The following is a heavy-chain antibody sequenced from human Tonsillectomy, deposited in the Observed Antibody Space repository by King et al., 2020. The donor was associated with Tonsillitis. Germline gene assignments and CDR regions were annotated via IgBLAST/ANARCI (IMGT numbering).Heavy chain of an antibody. CDR1: GFTFNSYT. Sequence: QLVQSGGGLVKPGGSLRLSCAASGFTFNSYTMNWVRQAPGKGLEWVSSIRTSSSYIYYADSVKGRFTISRDNAKNSLYLQMNSLRAEDTAVYYCAREWGGDSSSWSQYYYGMDVWGQGTTVTVSS. CDR2: IRTSSSYI. J-gene: IGHJ6*02. V-gene: IGHV3-21*01. CDR3: AREWGGDSSSWSQYYYGMDV. D-gene: IGHD6-13*01.